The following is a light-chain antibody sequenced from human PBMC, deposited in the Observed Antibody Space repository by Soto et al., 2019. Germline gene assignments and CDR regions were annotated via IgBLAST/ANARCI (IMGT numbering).Light chain of an antibody. CDR3: QQYYSTPWT. CDR1: KSVLYSSNDKNY. CDR2: WAS. J-gene: IGKJ1*01. V-gene: IGKV4-1*01. Sequence: DIVMTQSPDCLAVSLGERATIHCKSSKSVLYSSNDKNYLAWYQQKPGQPPKLLIYWASTRESGVPDRFSGSGSGTDFTLTISSLQAEDVAVYYCQQYYSTPWTFGQGTKVDIK.